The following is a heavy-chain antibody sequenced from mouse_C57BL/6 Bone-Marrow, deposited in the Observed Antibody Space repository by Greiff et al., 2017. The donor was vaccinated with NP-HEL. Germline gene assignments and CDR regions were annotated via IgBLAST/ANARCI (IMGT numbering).Heavy chain of an antibody. CDR2: ISDGGSYT. CDR1: GFTFSSYA. CDR3: AREQLGRVFAY. J-gene: IGHJ3*01. V-gene: IGHV5-4*01. Sequence: EVMLVESGGGLVKPGGSLKLSCAASGFTFSSYAMSWVRQTPEKRLEWVATISDGGSYTYYPDNVKGRFTISRDNAKNNLYLQMSHLKSEDTAMYYCAREQLGRVFAYWGQGTLVTVSA. D-gene: IGHD4-1*02.